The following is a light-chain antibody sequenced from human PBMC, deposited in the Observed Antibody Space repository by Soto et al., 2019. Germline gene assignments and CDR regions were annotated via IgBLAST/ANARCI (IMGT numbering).Light chain of an antibody. CDR1: SSDIGTYNH. CDR3: CSYTTSSTLV. CDR2: EDI. Sequence: QSALTQPASVSGSPGQSIAISCAGTSSDIGTYNHVSWYQQHPGKAPPLIIYEDINRPSGLSSRFSGSKSGTTASLTISGLQAEDEADYFCCSYTTSSTLVCGTGTKLTVL. V-gene: IGLV2-14*01. J-gene: IGLJ1*01.